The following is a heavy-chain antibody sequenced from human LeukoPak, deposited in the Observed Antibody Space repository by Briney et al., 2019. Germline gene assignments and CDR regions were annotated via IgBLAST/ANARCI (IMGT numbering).Heavy chain of an antibody. CDR1: GGSISSYY. V-gene: IGHV4-59*01. CDR2: IYYSGST. J-gene: IGHJ4*02. D-gene: IGHD7-27*01. CDR3: ARHGLWGSLDY. Sequence: SETLSLTCTVSGGSISSYYWSWIRQPPGKGLEWIGYIYYSGSTNYNPSLKSRVTISVDTSKNQFSLKLSSVTAADTAVYYCARHGLWGSLDYWGQGTLVTVSS.